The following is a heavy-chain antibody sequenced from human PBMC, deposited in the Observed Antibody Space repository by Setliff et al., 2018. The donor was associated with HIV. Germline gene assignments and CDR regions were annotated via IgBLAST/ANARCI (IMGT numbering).Heavy chain of an antibody. Sequence: GGSLRLSCEVSGFTVSNNYMTWVRQAPGKGLEWVSALYGDGRTFYADSVQGRFTISRDDSKNMLYLQMHSVRVDDTAAYYCAKGVKWLAPWGQGIQVTVSS. CDR2: LYGDGRT. D-gene: IGHD3-16*01. CDR1: GFTVSNNY. V-gene: IGHV3-53*01. CDR3: AKGVKWLAP. J-gene: IGHJ5*02.